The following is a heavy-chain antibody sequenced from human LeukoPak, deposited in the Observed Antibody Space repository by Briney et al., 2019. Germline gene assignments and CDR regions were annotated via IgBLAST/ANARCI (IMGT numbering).Heavy chain of an antibody. D-gene: IGHD2-8*02. Sequence: PSQTLSLTCNVSGDSISSGSYYWSWIRQPAGKGLEWVGRIYTSGSTNYNPSLENRVTISLDTSKNQFSLKVTPVTAADTAVYYCARVYCTGGSCFAGWFDSWGQGTLVTVFS. CDR3: ARVYCTGGSCFAGWFDS. CDR1: GDSISSGSYY. V-gene: IGHV4-61*02. CDR2: IYTSGST. J-gene: IGHJ5*01.